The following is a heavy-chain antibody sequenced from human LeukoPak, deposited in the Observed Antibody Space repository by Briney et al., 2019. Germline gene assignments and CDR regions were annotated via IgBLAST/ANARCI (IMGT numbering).Heavy chain of an antibody. CDR2: INQDGSGK. J-gene: IGHJ1*01. Sequence: GGSLRLSCATSGFTFSRHWMSWVRQAPGKGLEWVANINQDGSGKYYVDSVKGRFTISRDNAKNSLYLQMNSMRSEDTAIYYCAEGTTGWGQGTLVTVSS. CDR1: GFTFSRHW. CDR3: AEGTTG. D-gene: IGHD1-1*01. V-gene: IGHV3-7*01.